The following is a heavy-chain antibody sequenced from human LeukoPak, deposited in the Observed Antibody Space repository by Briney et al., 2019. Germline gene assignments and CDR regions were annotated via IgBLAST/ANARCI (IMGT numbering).Heavy chain of an antibody. Sequence: GASVKVSCKASGYTLTSYDISWVRQAPGQGLEWMGWISAYNGNTNYAQKLQGRVTMTTDTSTSTAYMELRSLRSDDTAVYYCARRIQLWNNWFDPWGQGTLVTVSS. D-gene: IGHD5-18*01. J-gene: IGHJ5*02. CDR1: GYTLTSYD. V-gene: IGHV1-18*01. CDR2: ISAYNGNT. CDR3: ARRIQLWNNWFDP.